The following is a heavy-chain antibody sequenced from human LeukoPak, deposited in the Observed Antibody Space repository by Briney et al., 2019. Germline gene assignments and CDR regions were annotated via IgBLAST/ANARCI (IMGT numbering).Heavy chain of an antibody. V-gene: IGHV3-7*01. CDR2: IKEDGSIE. D-gene: IGHD5-12*01. Sequence: GGSLRLPCAASGFTFSNYAMNWVRQAPGKGLEWVANIKEDGSIEDYVDSVKGRFTVSRDNAKNSLYLEMNSLRVEDTAVYYCVSQQVAPPWGQGTLVIVSS. CDR1: GFTFSNYA. CDR3: VSQQVAPP. J-gene: IGHJ5*02.